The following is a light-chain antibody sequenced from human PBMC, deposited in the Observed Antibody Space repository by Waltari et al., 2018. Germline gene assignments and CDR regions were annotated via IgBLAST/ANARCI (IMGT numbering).Light chain of an antibody. V-gene: IGLV3-21*02. CDR2: DDT. CDR1: SIGRKS. Sequence: SYVLTQPPSVSVAPGQTATFACGGKSIGRKSVHWYQQKADQAPMLVLYDDTKRPPGVPERFSGSNSGNTATLTISRVEAGDEADYFCQVWDSSSNHGIFGGGTKLTVL. J-gene: IGLJ2*01. CDR3: QVWDSSSNHGI.